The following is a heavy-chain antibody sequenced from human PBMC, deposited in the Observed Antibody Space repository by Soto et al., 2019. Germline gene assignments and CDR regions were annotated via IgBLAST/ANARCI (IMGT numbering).Heavy chain of an antibody. V-gene: IGHV1-18*01. CDR1: GYTFVSYA. D-gene: IGHD2-2*01. Sequence: ASVKVSCKTSGYTFVSYAITCVRQAPGQGLEWMGWISPKDGKTNYAQRLQARVTMTTDTSTSTAYMELRSLTSDDTALYYCARGNFGIYAYWGQGALVTVSS. J-gene: IGHJ4*02. CDR2: ISPKDGKT. CDR3: ARGNFGIYAY.